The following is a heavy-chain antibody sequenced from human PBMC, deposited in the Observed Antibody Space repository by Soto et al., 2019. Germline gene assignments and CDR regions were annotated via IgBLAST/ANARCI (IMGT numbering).Heavy chain of an antibody. CDR3: ARDRPTYYYDSSGDYCWSQLDSIDC. Sequence: ASGKVSCKASGYTFTSYGISWVRQAPGQGLEWMGWISAYNGNTNYAQKLQGRVTMTTDTSTSTAYVELRSLRSDDTAVYYCARDRPTYYYDSSGDYCWSQLDSIDCWDKGNLVAVSS. J-gene: IGHJ4*01. V-gene: IGHV1-18*01. D-gene: IGHD3-22*01. CDR2: ISAYNGNT. CDR1: GYTFTSYG.